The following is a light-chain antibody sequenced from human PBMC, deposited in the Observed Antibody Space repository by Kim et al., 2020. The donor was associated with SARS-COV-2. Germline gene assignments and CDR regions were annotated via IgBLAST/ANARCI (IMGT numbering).Light chain of an antibody. J-gene: IGLJ3*02. CDR1: SLRTYY. CDR3: NSRDTMGNHWV. V-gene: IGLV3-19*01. Sequence: SSELTQDPAVSVALGQTVRITCQGDSLRTYYASWYQQKSGQAPLLLIYGKTNRPSGIPDRFSGSSSGDTASLTITGAQAEDEADYYCNSRDTMGNHWVFG. CDR2: GKT.